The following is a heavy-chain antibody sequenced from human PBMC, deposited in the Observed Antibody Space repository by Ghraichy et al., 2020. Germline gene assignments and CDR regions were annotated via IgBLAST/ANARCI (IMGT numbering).Heavy chain of an antibody. Sequence: ASVKVSCKASGYTFTSYDINWVRQATGQGLEWMGWMNPNSGNTGYAQKFQGRVTMTRNTSISTAYMELSSLRSEDTAVYYCARGGRYCSSTSCRRDAFDIWGQGTMVTVSS. CDR2: MNPNSGNT. J-gene: IGHJ3*02. V-gene: IGHV1-8*01. CDR1: GYTFTSYD. CDR3: ARGGRYCSSTSCRRDAFDI. D-gene: IGHD2-2*01.